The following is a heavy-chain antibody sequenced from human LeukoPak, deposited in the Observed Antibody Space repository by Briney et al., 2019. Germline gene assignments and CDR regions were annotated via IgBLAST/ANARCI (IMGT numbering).Heavy chain of an antibody. CDR3: ARRGANWGFYFDY. D-gene: IGHD7-27*01. CDR2: IYPGDSDT. V-gene: IGHV5-51*01. CDR1: GYSFTSYW. J-gene: IGHJ4*02. Sequence: GESLRISCKGSGYSFTSYWIGWVRQMPGKGLEWMGIIYPGDSDTRYSPSFQGQVTISADKSISTAYLQWSSLKASDTAMYYCARRGANWGFYFDYWGQGTLVTVSS.